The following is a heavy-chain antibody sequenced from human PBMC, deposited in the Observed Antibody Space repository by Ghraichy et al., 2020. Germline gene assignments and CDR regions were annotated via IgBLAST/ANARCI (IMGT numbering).Heavy chain of an antibody. CDR1: GDTFTTYA. J-gene: IGHJ4*02. Sequence: SVKVSCKASGDTFTTYAITWVRQAPGQGLEWMGGIIPIFGTTNYAQKFQGRVTITTDESRTTVYMELSSLRSEDTAVYYCARGGYCSGGSCYFHLDFWGQGALVTVSS. CDR2: IIPIFGTT. V-gene: IGHV1-69*05. D-gene: IGHD2-15*01. CDR3: ARGGYCSGGSCYFHLDF.